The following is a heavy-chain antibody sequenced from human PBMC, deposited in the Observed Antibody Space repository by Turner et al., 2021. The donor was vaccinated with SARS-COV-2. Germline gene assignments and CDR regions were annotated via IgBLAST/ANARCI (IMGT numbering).Heavy chain of an antibody. CDR3: ARGLYFDWLPDY. Sequence: VQLPESGPGLVKPSETPSPPRTVSGGSISDYYWNWIRQPPGKGLEWIGYIYYSGSTNYNPSLKSRVTISVDTSKNQFSLKLSSVTAADTAVYYCARGLYFDWLPDYWGQGTLVTVSS. V-gene: IGHV4-59*01. D-gene: IGHD3-9*01. CDR1: GGSISDYY. J-gene: IGHJ4*02. CDR2: IYYSGST.